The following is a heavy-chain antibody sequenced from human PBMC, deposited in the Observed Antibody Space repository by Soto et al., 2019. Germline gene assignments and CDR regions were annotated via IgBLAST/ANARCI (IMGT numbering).Heavy chain of an antibody. J-gene: IGHJ2*01. V-gene: IGHV1-69*06. Sequence: SVKVSCTVSGCTFSSYAISWVRHAPGQGLEWMGGIIPIFGTANYAQKFQGRVTITADKSTSTAYMELSSLRSEDTAVYYCARDLTYGSGSYYNWYFDLWGRGTLVTVSS. CDR2: IIPIFGTA. CDR3: ARDLTYGSGSYYNWYFDL. D-gene: IGHD3-10*01. CDR1: GCTFSSYA.